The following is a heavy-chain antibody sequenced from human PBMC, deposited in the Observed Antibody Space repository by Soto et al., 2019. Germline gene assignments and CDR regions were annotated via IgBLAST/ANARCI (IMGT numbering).Heavy chain of an antibody. Sequence: GGSLRLSCAASGFTFSSYAMSWVRQAPGKGLEWVSAISGSGGSTYYADSVKGRFTISRDNSKNTLYLQMNSLRAEDTAVYYCAKAVVPAATITNWFDPWGQGTLVTVSS. J-gene: IGHJ5*02. CDR2: ISGSGGST. D-gene: IGHD2-2*01. V-gene: IGHV3-23*01. CDR3: AKAVVPAATITNWFDP. CDR1: GFTFSSYA.